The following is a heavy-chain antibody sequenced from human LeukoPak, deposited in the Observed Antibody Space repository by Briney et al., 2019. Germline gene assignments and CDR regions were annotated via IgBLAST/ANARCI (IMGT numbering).Heavy chain of an antibody. CDR3: ARSPPPLGAAADTNWFDP. Sequence: ASVKVSCKASGYTFTGYYMHWVRQAPGQGLEWMGWINPNSGGTNYAQKFQGWVTMTRDTSISTAYMELSRLRSDDTAVYYCARSPPPLGAAADTNWFDPWGQGTLVTVSS. V-gene: IGHV1-2*04. D-gene: IGHD6-13*01. J-gene: IGHJ5*02. CDR2: INPNSGGT. CDR1: GYTFTGYY.